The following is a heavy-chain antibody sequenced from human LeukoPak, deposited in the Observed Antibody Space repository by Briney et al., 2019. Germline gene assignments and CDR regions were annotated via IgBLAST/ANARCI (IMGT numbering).Heavy chain of an antibody. D-gene: IGHD6-19*01. Sequence: SETLSLTCAVYGGSFSGYYWSWIRQPPGKGLEWIGEINHSGSTNYNPSLKSRVTISVDTSKNQFSLNLSSVTAADTAVYYCAREVPRYSSGWSRYYYYYMDVWGKGTTVTISS. J-gene: IGHJ6*03. V-gene: IGHV4-34*01. CDR3: AREVPRYSSGWSRYYYYYMDV. CDR2: INHSGST. CDR1: GGSFSGYY.